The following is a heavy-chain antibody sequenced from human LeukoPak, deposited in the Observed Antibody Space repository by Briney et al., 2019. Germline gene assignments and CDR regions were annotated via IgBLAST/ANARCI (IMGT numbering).Heavy chain of an antibody. CDR3: ARGDYYDSSGYFPGMNY. CDR2: IIPIFGTA. CDR1: GGTFSSYA. Sequence: GASVKVSCKASGGTFSSYAISWVRQAPGQGLEWMGGIIPIFGTANYAQKFQGRVTITADESTSTAYMELSSLRSEDTAVYYCARGDYYDSSGYFPGMNYWGQGTLVTVSS. D-gene: IGHD3-22*01. J-gene: IGHJ4*02. V-gene: IGHV1-69*13.